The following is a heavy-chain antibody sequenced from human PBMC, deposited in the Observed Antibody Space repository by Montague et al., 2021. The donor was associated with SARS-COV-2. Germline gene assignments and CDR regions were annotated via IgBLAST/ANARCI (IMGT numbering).Heavy chain of an antibody. CDR2: FDHSGNT. J-gene: IGHJ2*01. D-gene: IGHD3-16*01. CDR1: GGSISGHY. V-gene: IGHV4-59*11. CDR3: VREFRIELWQTNWYFGL. Sequence: SETRSLTCSVSGGSISGHYWSWIRQPPGKGLEWIGNFDHSGNTKYNPSLKSRATISVDTSKNQFALRLSSVTAADTAVYYCVREFRIELWQTNWYFGLWGRGTLVTVSS.